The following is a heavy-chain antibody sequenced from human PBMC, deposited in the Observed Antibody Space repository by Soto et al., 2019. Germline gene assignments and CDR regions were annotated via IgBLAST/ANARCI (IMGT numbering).Heavy chain of an antibody. CDR3: ARSRYSGYDSVDY. V-gene: IGHV4-31*03. D-gene: IGHD5-12*01. J-gene: IGHJ4*02. CDR1: GGSIGSGYYY. CDR2: IYDSGTT. Sequence: SETLSLTCTVSGGSIGSGYYYWSWIRQHPGKGLEWIGYIYDSGTTYYNPSLKSRVTISVDTSKNQFSLKLSSVTAADKAEYYCARSRYSGYDSVDYWGQGTLVTVSS.